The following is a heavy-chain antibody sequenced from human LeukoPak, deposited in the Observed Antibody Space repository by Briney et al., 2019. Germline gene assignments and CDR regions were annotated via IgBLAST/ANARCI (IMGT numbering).Heavy chain of an antibody. CDR3: ARDRGSLRYYFDY. CDR2: TCYRSKWYN. J-gene: IGHJ4*02. V-gene: IGHV6-1*01. Sequence: SQTLSLTCAISGDSVSSNSVAWNWIRQSPSRGLEWLGSTCYRSKWYNDYALSVKSRITVNPDTSKNQFSLQLNSVTPEDTAVYYCARDRGSLRYYFDYWGQGTLVTVSS. D-gene: IGHD1-26*01. CDR1: GDSVSSNSVA.